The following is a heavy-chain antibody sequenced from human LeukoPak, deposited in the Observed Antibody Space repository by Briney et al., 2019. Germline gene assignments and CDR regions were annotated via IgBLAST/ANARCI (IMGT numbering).Heavy chain of an antibody. V-gene: IGHV4-59*01. Sequence: SETLSLTCTVSGGSISSYYWSWIRQPPGKGLEWIGYIYYSGSTNYNPSLKSRVTISVDTSKNQFSLKLSSVTAADTAVYYCAGYSSSWYGAFDIWGQGTMVTVSS. J-gene: IGHJ3*02. CDR2: IYYSGST. CDR1: GGSISSYY. CDR3: AGYSSSWYGAFDI. D-gene: IGHD6-13*01.